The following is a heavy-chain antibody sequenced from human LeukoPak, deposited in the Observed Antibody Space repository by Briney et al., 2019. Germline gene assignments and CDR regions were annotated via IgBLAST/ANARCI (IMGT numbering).Heavy chain of an antibody. Sequence: PGGSLRLSCAASGFTFSSYSMNWVRQAPGKGLEWVSLISGDGGSTYYADSVKGRFTISRDNSKNSLYLQMNSLRTEDTALYYCAKDVGGNAPRAFDIWGQGTMVTVSS. V-gene: IGHV3-43*02. CDR3: AKDVGGNAPRAFDI. CDR1: GFTFSSYS. J-gene: IGHJ3*02. CDR2: ISGDGGST. D-gene: IGHD4-23*01.